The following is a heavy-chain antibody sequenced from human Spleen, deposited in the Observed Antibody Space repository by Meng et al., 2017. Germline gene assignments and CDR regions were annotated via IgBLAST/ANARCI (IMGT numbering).Heavy chain of an antibody. CDR3: AREYGRHNYVWGPYRYDAFDI. V-gene: IGHV1-2*02. J-gene: IGHJ3*02. CDR1: GYTFTGYY. D-gene: IGHD3-16*02. Sequence: ASVKVSCKASGYTFTGYYIHWVRQAPGQGLEWMGWMNPKSGSTHYAQKFQGRVTMTRDTSIATAYMELSRLSSDDTAVYYCAREYGRHNYVWGPYRYDAFDIWGQGTMVTVSS. CDR2: MNPKSGST.